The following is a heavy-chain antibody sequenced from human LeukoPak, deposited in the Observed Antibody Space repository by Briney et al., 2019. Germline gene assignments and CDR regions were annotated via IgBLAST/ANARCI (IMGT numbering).Heavy chain of an antibody. CDR2: ISGSGGST. CDR1: GFTFSSYA. Sequence: GGSLRLSCAASGFTFSSYAMSWVRQAPGKGLEWVSAISGSGGSTYYADSVKGRFTISSDNSKNTLYLQMNSLRAEDRAVYYCAKDKVDIVVVVAATLWQMYYFDYWGQGTLVTVSS. J-gene: IGHJ4*02. D-gene: IGHD2-15*01. V-gene: IGHV3-23*01. CDR3: AKDKVDIVVVVAATLWQMYYFDY.